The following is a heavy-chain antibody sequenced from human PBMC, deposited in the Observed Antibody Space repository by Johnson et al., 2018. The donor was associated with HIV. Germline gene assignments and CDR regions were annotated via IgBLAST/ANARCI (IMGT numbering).Heavy chain of an antibody. Sequence: QVQLVESGGGLVQPGGSLRLSCAASGFTFSDYYMSWIRQAPGKGLEWVSYISSSGSTIYYADSVKGRFTISRDNAKNSMYLQMNSLRAEDTAVDYCATPLAKYGSSAYGGGAFDIWGQGTMVTVSS. CDR3: ATPLAKYGSSAYGGGAFDI. CDR2: ISSSGSTI. V-gene: IGHV3-11*01. CDR1: GFTFSDYY. J-gene: IGHJ3*02. D-gene: IGHD3-22*01.